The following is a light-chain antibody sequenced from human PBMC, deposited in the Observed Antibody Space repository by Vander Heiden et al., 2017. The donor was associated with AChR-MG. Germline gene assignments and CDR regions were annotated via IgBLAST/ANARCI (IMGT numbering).Light chain of an antibody. CDR2: GAS. V-gene: IGKV3-15*01. CDR3: QQYKNWPPDT. CDR1: QRVSIN. J-gene: IGKJ2*01. Sequence: EIVMTQSTATLSVSPGERATLSCRASQRVSINLAWYQQKPGQAPRLLIYGASTRATGIPARFSGSGSGTEFTLTISSLQSEDFAVYYCQQYKNWPPDTFGQGTKLEIK.